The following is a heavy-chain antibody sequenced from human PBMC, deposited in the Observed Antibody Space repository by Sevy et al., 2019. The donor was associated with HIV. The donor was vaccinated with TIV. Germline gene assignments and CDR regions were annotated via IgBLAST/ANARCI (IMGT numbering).Heavy chain of an antibody. CDR2: INLNSGGT. D-gene: IGHD2-2*01. CDR3: ARDPVVPAAIQAFDP. J-gene: IGHJ5*02. V-gene: IGHV1-2*02. Sequence: ASVKVSCKASGYTFTGYYMHWVRQAPGQGLEWMGWINLNSGGTNYAQKFQGRVTMTRDTSISTAYMELSRLRSDDTAVYYCARDPVVPAAIQAFDPWGQGTLVTVSS. CDR1: GYTFTGYY.